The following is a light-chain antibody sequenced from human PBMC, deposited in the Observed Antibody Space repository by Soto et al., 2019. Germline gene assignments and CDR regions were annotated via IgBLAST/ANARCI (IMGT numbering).Light chain of an antibody. CDR3: QQYGNSLYT. CDR1: QGISSY. Sequence: AIRMTQSPSSLSASTGDRVTITCRASQGISSYLAWYQQKPGKAPKLLIYAASTLQSGVPSRFSGSGSGTDFTLTISCLQSEDFATYYCQQYGNSLYTFGQGTKLEIK. CDR2: AAS. J-gene: IGKJ2*01. V-gene: IGKV1-8*01.